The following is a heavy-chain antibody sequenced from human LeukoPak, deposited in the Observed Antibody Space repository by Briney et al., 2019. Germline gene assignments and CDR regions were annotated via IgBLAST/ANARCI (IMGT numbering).Heavy chain of an antibody. V-gene: IGHV1-46*01. CDR1: GYTFTRYY. CDR3: ASGVLALFYYYGMDV. D-gene: IGHD1-1*01. Sequence: VASVKVSCKASGYTFTRYYLHWVGQAPGQGLEWMGVINPSDGSTRYAQKFQGRVTMTRDTSTSTVYMELSSLRSEDTAVYYCASGVLALFYYYGMDVWGQGTTVTVSS. CDR2: INPSDGST. J-gene: IGHJ6*02.